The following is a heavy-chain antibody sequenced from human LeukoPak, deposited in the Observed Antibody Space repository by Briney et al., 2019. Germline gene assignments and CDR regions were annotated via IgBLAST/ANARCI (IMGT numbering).Heavy chain of an antibody. CDR1: GGSFSGYY. D-gene: IGHD3-22*01. V-gene: IGHV4-34*01. CDR3: AGNGYRLDY. Sequence: SETLSLTCAVYGGSFSGYYWSWIRQPPGKGLEWIGEINHSGSTNYNPSLKSRVTISVDTSKNQFSLKLSSVTAADTAVYYCAGNGYRLDYWGQGTLVTVSS. CDR2: INHSGST. J-gene: IGHJ4*02.